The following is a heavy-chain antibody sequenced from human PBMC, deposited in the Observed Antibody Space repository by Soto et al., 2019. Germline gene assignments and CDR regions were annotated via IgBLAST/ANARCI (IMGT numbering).Heavy chain of an antibody. CDR2: IYHSGST. J-gene: IGHJ5*02. CDR1: GGSISSGDYY. CDR3: ARERPDGARLDP. Sequence: SETLSLTCTVSGGSISSGDYYWSWIRQPPGKGLEWIGYIYHSGSTYYNPSLRSRVTISVDTSKNQFSLKLSSVTAADTAVYYCARERPDGARLDPWGQGTLVTVSS. D-gene: IGHD6-6*01. V-gene: IGHV4-30-4*01.